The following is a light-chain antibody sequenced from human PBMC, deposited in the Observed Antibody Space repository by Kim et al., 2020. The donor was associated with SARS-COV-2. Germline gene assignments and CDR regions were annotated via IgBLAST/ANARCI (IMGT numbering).Light chain of an antibody. V-gene: IGLV2-8*01. J-gene: IGLJ1*01. CDR1: SSGFGGYGGYTY. CDR2: EVT. CDR3: TTHANSNYI. Sequence: QSALTQPPSASGSPGQSVTISCSGASSGFGGYGGYTYVSWYQQHPGNAPKLIIDEVTKRPSGVPNRFSGSKSGNTAFLTASGLQAEDEADYSCTTHANSNYIFGTGTKVTVL.